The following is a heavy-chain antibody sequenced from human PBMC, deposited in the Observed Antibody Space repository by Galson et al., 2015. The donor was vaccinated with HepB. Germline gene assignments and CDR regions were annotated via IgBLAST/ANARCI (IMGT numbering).Heavy chain of an antibody. J-gene: IGHJ4*02. CDR1: GFSFSNVW. D-gene: IGHD3-16*01. CDR2: IRPNSEGGTT. V-gene: IGHV3-15*07. CDR3: MGGGY. Sequence: SLRLSCAVSGFSFSNVWMNWVRQVPGKGLEWVGRIRPNSEGGTTEYAAPVKGRFSISGDDSKNTLDLQMNSLKTEDTAVYYCMGGGYWGQGTLVIVSS.